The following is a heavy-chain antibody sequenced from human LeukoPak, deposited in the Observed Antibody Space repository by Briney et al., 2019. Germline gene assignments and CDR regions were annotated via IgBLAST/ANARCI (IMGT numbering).Heavy chain of an antibody. CDR3: ATVDPLGYCSSTSCPPDY. CDR2: FDPEDGET. J-gene: IGHJ4*02. CDR1: GDTLTELS. V-gene: IGHV1-24*01. Sequence: GASVTVSCKVSGDTLTELSMHWVRQAPGKGLEWMGGFDPEDGETIYAQKFQGRVTMTEDTSTDTAYMELSSLRSEDTAVYYCATVDPLGYCSSTSCPPDYWGQGTLVTVSS. D-gene: IGHD2-2*01.